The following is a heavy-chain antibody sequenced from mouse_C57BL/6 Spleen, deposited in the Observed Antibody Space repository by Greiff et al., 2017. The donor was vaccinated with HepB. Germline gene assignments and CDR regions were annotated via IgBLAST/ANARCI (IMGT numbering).Heavy chain of an antibody. D-gene: IGHD2-4*01. CDR2: INPGSGGT. CDR3: ARDDYDSWFSY. V-gene: IGHV1-54*01. CDR1: GYAFTNYL. J-gene: IGHJ3*01. Sequence: VQLQQSGAELVRPGTSVKVSCKASGYAFTNYLIEWVKQRPGQGLEWIGVINPGSGGTNSNEKFKGKATLTADKSSSTAYMQLSSLTSEDSAVYFCARDDYDSWFSYVGQWTLVTVSA.